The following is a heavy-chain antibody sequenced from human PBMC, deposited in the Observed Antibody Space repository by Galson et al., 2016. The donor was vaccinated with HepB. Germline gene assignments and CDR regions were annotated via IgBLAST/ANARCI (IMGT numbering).Heavy chain of an antibody. CDR3: VRDPVRGWAPFDY. Sequence: SVKVSCKASGYTFTNFPINWVRQAPGQRLEWMGWINTGNGDTRYSQSFQGRATITRDTYASTAYMELNTLTSEDTAVYYCVRDPVRGWAPFDYWGQGTLVTVSS. CDR2: INTGNGDT. V-gene: IGHV1-3*04. D-gene: IGHD6-19*01. CDR1: GYTFTNFP. J-gene: IGHJ4*02.